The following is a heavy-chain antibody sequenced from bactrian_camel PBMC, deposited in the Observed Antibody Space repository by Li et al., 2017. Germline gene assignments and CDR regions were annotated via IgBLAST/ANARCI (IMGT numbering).Heavy chain of an antibody. CDR2: IYNNGAAST. CDR3: AGEWRLSGCYGGAGTDDFGY. CDR1: GYSYGSDC. J-gene: IGHJ6*01. Sequence: VQLVESGGGSVQTGGSLTLTCAASGYSYGSDCMGWFRQAPGKEREAVAAIYNNGAASTFYADSVKGRFTISQDDTKNTVYLQMNKLKPEDSAMYYCAGEWRLSGCYGGAGTDDFGYWGQGTQVTVS. D-gene: IGHD3*01. V-gene: IGHV3S40*01.